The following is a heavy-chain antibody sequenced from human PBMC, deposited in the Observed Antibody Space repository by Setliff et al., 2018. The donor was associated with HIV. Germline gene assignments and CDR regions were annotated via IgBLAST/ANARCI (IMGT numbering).Heavy chain of an antibody. D-gene: IGHD6-13*01. J-gene: IGHJ6*03. CDR1: GFTFSSYS. CDR3: ARDPIAAAHYYYYMDV. Sequence: GGSLRLSCAASGFTFSSYSMNWVRQAPGKGLEWVSSISSSSSYIYYADSVKGRFTISRDNAKNSLYLQMNSLRAEDTAVYYCARDPIAAAHYYYYMDVWGKGTTVTVSS. V-gene: IGHV3-21*01. CDR2: ISSSSSYI.